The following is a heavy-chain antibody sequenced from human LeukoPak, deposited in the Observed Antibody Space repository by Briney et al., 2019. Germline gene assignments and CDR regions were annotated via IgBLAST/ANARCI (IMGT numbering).Heavy chain of an antibody. D-gene: IGHD3-22*01. CDR2: INSNSGGT. Sequence: ASVKVSCKASGYTFTGYFMHWVRQAPGQGLEWLGWINSNSGGTNYAQKFQGRVTMTRDTSITTAYMELSSLRSDDTAVYYCARGGDYYDSSDYPHFDFWGQGTLVSVSS. J-gene: IGHJ4*02. CDR1: GYTFTGYF. V-gene: IGHV1-2*02. CDR3: ARGGDYYDSSDYPHFDF.